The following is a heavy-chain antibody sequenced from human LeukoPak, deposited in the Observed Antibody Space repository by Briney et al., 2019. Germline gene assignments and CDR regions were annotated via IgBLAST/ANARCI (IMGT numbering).Heavy chain of an antibody. CDR1: GFSVSGNY. CDR2: LYAGGST. CDR3: ATLARRVTTILDY. Sequence: PGGSLRLSCVASGFSVSGNYMSWVRQAPGKGLEWVSVLYAGGSTYFADSVKGRFIISGDNSKNTLYLQMNSLRAEDTAVYYCATLARRVTTILDYWGQGTLVTVSS. J-gene: IGHJ4*02. V-gene: IGHV3-66*01. D-gene: IGHD2-21*02.